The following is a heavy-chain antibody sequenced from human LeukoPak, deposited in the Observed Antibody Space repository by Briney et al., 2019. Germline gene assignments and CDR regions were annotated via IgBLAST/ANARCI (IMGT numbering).Heavy chain of an antibody. CDR3: ARRIAVAAFDY. Sequence: GGSLRLSCAASGFTFSSNGMNWVRQAPGKGLEWVSYISSSSSPIYYADSVKGRFTISRDNAKNPLYLQMNSLRDEDTAVYYCARRIAVAAFDYWGQGTLVTVSS. CDR2: ISSSSSPI. CDR1: GFTFSSNG. D-gene: IGHD6-19*01. J-gene: IGHJ4*02. V-gene: IGHV3-48*02.